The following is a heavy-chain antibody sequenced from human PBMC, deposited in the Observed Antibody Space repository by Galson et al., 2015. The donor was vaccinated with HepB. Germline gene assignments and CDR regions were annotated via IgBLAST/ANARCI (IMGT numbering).Heavy chain of an antibody. D-gene: IGHD1-14*01. V-gene: IGHV3-72*01. J-gene: IGHJ4*02. CDR3: ARVRGSMSERYIDY. Sequence: SLRLSCAASGFSFSDHYMDWVRQAPGKGLEWVGRTRKKINSYTTEYAASVKGRFTISRDDSKNSLYLQMNSLKSEDTAMYYCARVRGSMSERYIDYWGRGTLVTVSS. CDR2: TRKKINSYTT. CDR1: GFSFSDHY.